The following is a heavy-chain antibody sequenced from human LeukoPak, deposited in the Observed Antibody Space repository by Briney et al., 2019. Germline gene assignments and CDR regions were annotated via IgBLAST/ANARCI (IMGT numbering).Heavy chain of an antibody. Sequence: SETLSLTCAVYGGSFSGYYWSWIRQPPGKGLEWIGEINHSGSTNYNPSLKSRVTISVGTSKNQFSLKLSSVTAADTAVYYCARGWVITMVRGVTAGGMDVWGKGTTVTVSS. D-gene: IGHD3-10*01. CDR3: ARGWVITMVRGVTAGGMDV. V-gene: IGHV4-34*01. J-gene: IGHJ6*04. CDR1: GGSFSGYY. CDR2: INHSGST.